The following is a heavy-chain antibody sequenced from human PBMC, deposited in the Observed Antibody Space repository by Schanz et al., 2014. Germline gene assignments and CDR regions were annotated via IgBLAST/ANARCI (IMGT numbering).Heavy chain of an antibody. D-gene: IGHD2-21*01. CDR3: AKGQLLSYYFDY. Sequence: VQLVESGGGLVQPGGSLRLSCAASGFTFSDYYMTWIRQAPGKGLEWVSYISNSGSTIYYADSVKGRFTISRDNSKNSLYLQMNSLRTEDTALYYCAKGQLLSYYFDYWGQGTLVTVSS. V-gene: IGHV3-11*01. J-gene: IGHJ4*02. CDR1: GFTFSDYY. CDR2: ISNSGSTI.